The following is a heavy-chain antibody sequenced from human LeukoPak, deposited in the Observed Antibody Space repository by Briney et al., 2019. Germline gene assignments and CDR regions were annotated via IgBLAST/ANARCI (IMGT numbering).Heavy chain of an antibody. V-gene: IGHV3-21*01. CDR1: GFTFSSYS. Sequence: GGSLRLSCAASGFTFSSYSMNWVRQAPGKGLEWVSSISSSSSCIYYADSVKGRFTISRDNAKNSLYLQMNSLRAEDTAVYYCARDLEVGNSLSALDYWGQGTLVTVSS. CDR2: ISSSSSCI. J-gene: IGHJ4*02. D-gene: IGHD1/OR15-1a*01. CDR3: ARDLEVGNSLSALDY.